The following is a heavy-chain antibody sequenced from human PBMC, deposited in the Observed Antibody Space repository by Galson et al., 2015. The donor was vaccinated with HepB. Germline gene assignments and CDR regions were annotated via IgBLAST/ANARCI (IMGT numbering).Heavy chain of an antibody. CDR2: IYYSGST. J-gene: IGHJ5*02. CDR1: GGSISSYY. V-gene: IGHV4-59*01. D-gene: IGHD3-22*01. CDR3: ARLQSAYYYDSSGYYYNWFDP. Sequence: SETLSLTCTVSGGSISSYYWSWIRQPPGKGLEWIGYIYYSGSTNYNPSLKSRVTISVDTSKNQFSLKLSSVTAADTAVYYCARLQSAYYYDSSGYYYNWFDPWGQGTLVTVSS.